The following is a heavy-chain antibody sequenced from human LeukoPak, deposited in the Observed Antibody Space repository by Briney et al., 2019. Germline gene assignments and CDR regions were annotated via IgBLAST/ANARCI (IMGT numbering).Heavy chain of an antibody. CDR3: ARLIIGSTEDAFDI. Sequence: SENLSLTCTVSGGSISSYYWSWIRLPPGKGLEWIGYIYYSGSTNYNPSLKSRVTISEDTSKNQFSLKLSSVTAADTAVYYCARLIIGSTEDAFDIWGQGTMVTVSS. J-gene: IGHJ3*02. CDR1: GGSISSYY. D-gene: IGHD3-16*02. V-gene: IGHV4-59*01. CDR2: IYYSGST.